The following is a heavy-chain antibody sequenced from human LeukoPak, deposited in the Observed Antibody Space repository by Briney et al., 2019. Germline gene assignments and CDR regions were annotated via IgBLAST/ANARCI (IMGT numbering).Heavy chain of an antibody. V-gene: IGHV3-15*01. CDR1: GFTFSNAW. D-gene: IGHD3-10*01. CDR2: IKSKTDGGTT. Sequence: GGSLRLSCAASGFTFSNAWMSWVRQAPGKGLEWVGRIKSKTDGGTTDYAAPVKSRFTISRDDSKNTLYLQMNSLKTEDTAAYYCTFRGYYGSGSYSKDFDYWGQGTLVNVSS. CDR3: TFRGYYGSGSYSKDFDY. J-gene: IGHJ4*02.